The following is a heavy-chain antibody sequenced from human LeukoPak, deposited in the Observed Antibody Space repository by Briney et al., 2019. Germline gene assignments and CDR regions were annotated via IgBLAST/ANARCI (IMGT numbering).Heavy chain of an antibody. J-gene: IGHJ5*02. Sequence: SETLSLTCAVYGGSFSGYYWSWIRQPPGKGLEWIGEINHSGSTNYNPSLKSRVTISVDTSKNQFSLKLSSVTAADTAVYYCARGTRAAFDPWGQGTLVTVPS. D-gene: IGHD5-24*01. CDR1: GGSFSGYY. V-gene: IGHV4-34*01. CDR3: ARGTRAAFDP. CDR2: INHSGST.